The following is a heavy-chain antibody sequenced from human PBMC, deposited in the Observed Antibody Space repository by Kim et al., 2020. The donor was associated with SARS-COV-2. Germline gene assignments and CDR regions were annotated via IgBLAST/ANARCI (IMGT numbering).Heavy chain of an antibody. V-gene: IGHV3-64D*06. CDR2: TTRSGNAS. CDR3: VKYGRDYGAVH. J-gene: IGHJ4*02. D-gene: IGHD3-10*01. Sequence: GGSLRLSCSASGFIFSDYSIHWVRRAPGEGLEYVSATTRSGNASFFSASAEGRFTVSRDNSKDTLYLQMTSLRPEDTSVYYCVKYGRDYGAVHWGRGTLVIVSS. CDR1: GFIFSDYS.